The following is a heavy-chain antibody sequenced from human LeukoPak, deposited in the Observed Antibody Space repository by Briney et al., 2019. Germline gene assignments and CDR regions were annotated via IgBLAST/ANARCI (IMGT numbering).Heavy chain of an antibody. CDR1: GGSISTYY. V-gene: IGHV4-59*01. J-gene: IGHJ5*02. D-gene: IGHD3-10*01. CDR2: IYYNGYT. Sequence: SETLSLTCSVSGGSISTYYWTWIRQSPGKGLEWIGYIYYNGYTSFNPSLKSRVTISVDTSNNQFSLEVASVTAADTAVYYCARAPPRGGWFDPWGQGTLVTVSS. CDR3: ARAPPRGGWFDP.